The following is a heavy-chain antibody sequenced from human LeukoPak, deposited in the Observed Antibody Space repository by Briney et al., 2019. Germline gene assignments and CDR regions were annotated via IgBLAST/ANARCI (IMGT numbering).Heavy chain of an antibody. Sequence: PSETLSLTCTVSGASISSSSAYYWGWIRQPPGKGLEWIGTISHSGTTYHNPSLKSRVTISVDTSKNQFSLKLSSVTAADTAVYYCAREGSGSWDYWGQGTLVTVSS. V-gene: IGHV4-39*07. D-gene: IGHD1-26*01. J-gene: IGHJ4*02. CDR2: ISHSGTT. CDR3: AREGSGSWDY. CDR1: GASISSSSAYY.